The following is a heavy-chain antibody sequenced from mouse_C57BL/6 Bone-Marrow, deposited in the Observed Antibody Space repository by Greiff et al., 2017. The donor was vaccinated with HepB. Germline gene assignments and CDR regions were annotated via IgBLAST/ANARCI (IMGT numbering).Heavy chain of an antibody. CDR3: ARRGFHYYGSSPFDY. V-gene: IGHV1-55*01. J-gene: IGHJ2*01. CDR1: GYTFTSYW. Sequence: VQLHQPGAELVKPGASVKMSCKASGYTFTSYWITWVKQRPGQGLEWIGDIYPGSGRTNYNEKFKSKATLTVSTSSSTAYMKLSSLTSEYSAVYYCARRGFHYYGSSPFDYWGQGTTLTVSS. D-gene: IGHD1-1*01. CDR2: IYPGSGRT.